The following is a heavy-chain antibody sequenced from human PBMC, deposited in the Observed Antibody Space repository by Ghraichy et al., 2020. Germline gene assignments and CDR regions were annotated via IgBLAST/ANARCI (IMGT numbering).Heavy chain of an antibody. Sequence: GSLRLSCAVYGGSFSGYYWSWIRQPPGKGLEWIGEINHSGSTNYNPSLKSRVTISVDTSKNQFSLKLSSVTAADTAVYYCARGGRGYDFWPAFLPMDWFDPWGQGTLVTVSS. V-gene: IGHV4-34*01. D-gene: IGHD3-3*01. CDR3: ARGGRGYDFWPAFLPMDWFDP. J-gene: IGHJ5*02. CDR2: INHSGST. CDR1: GGSFSGYY.